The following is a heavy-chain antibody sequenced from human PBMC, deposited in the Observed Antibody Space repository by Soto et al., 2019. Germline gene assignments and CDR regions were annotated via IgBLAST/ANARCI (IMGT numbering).Heavy chain of an antibody. CDR2: INHSGST. V-gene: IGHV4-34*01. CDR1: GGSFSGYY. D-gene: IGHD6-19*01. CDR3: ARSSSGSYPGLDY. Sequence: SETLSLTCAVYGGSFSGYYRSWIRQPPGKGLEWIGEINHSGSTNYNPSLKSRVTISVDTSKNQFSLKLSSVTAADTAVYYCARSSSGSYPGLDYWGQGTLVTVSS. J-gene: IGHJ4*02.